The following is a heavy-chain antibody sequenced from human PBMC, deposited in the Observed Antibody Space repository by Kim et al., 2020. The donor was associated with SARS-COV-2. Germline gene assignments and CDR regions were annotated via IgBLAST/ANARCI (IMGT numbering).Heavy chain of an antibody. Sequence: SETLSLTCTVSGGSISSSSYYWGWIRQPPGKGLEWIGSIYYSGSTYYNPSLKSRVTISVDTSKNQFSLRLSSVTAADTAVYYCARRPRRGIVGATGFDYWGQGTLVTVSS. D-gene: IGHD1-26*01. CDR3: ARRPRRGIVGATGFDY. CDR2: IYYSGST. V-gene: IGHV4-39*01. CDR1: GGSISSSSYY. J-gene: IGHJ4*02.